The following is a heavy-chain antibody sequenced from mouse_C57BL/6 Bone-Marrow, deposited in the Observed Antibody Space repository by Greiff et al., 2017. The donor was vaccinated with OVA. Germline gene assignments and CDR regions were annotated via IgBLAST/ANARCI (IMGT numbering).Heavy chain of an antibody. J-gene: IGHJ3*01. V-gene: IGHV1-64*01. Sequence: VQLQQPGAELVKPGASVKLSCKASGYTFTSYWLHWVKQRPGQGLEWIGMIHPNSGSTNYNEKFKSKDTLTVDKSSSTAYMQLSSLTAEDSAVYYCARLGGFAYWGQGTLVTVSA. CDR3: ARLGGFAY. D-gene: IGHD3-3*01. CDR2: IHPNSGST. CDR1: GYTFTSYW.